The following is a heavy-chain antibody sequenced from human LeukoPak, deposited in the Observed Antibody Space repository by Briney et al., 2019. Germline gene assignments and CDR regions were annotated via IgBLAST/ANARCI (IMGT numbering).Heavy chain of an antibody. CDR2: IIPIFGTA. CDR3: ARCGDSEYFQH. Sequence: SVKVSCKASGGTFSSYAISWVRQAPGQGLEWMGRIIPIFGTANYAQKFQGRVTITADKSTSTAYMELSSLRSENTAVYYCARCGDSEYFQHWGQGTLVTVSS. J-gene: IGHJ1*01. V-gene: IGHV1-69*06. D-gene: IGHD4-17*01. CDR1: GGTFSSYA.